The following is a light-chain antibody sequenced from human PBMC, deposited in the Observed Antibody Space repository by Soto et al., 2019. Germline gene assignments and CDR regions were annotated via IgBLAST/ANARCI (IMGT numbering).Light chain of an antibody. V-gene: IGKV2-30*02. CDR1: QSLVQGDGNIY. Sequence: DVVMTQSPLSLPVTLGQPASISCRSSQSLVQGDGNIYLNWFQQRPGQSPRRLIYKVSNRDSGVPDRFSGSGSGTDFTLQISRVEAEDVGIYYCMQGSHWPTFGQGTKLEIK. CDR3: MQGSHWPT. CDR2: KVS. J-gene: IGKJ2*01.